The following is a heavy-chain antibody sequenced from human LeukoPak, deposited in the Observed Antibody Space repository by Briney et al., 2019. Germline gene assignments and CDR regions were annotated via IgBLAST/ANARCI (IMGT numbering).Heavy chain of an antibody. CDR2: IKSKTDGGTT. J-gene: IGHJ6*02. V-gene: IGHV3-15*05. CDR3: TRDLMDYDVSTGLHHYYMDV. CDR1: GFTFSNAW. D-gene: IGHD3-9*01. Sequence: GSLRLSCAASGFTFSNAWMSWVRQAPGKGLEWVGRIKSKTDGGTTDYAAPVKGRFTISRDDSKNTLYLQMNTLRVEDTAVYYCTRDLMDYDVSTGLHHYYMDVWGQGTTVTVSS.